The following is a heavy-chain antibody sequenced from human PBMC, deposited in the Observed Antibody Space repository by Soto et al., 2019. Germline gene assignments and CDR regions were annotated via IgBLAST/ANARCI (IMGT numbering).Heavy chain of an antibody. Sequence: EVQLVESGGGLVKPGGSLRLSCAASGFTFSSYSMNWVRQTPGKGLEWVSSISSSSSYIYYADSVKGRFTISRDNAKNSLYLQMNSLRAEDTAVSYCARLDIVLMVYPTENYYYMHVWGKGTTVTVSS. CDR3: ARLDIVLMVYPTENYYYMHV. V-gene: IGHV3-21*01. CDR2: ISSSSSYI. J-gene: IGHJ6*03. D-gene: IGHD2-8*01. CDR1: GFTFSSYS.